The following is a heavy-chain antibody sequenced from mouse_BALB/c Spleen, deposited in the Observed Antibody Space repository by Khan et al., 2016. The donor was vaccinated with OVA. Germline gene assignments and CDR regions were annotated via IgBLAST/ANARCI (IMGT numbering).Heavy chain of an antibody. D-gene: IGHD1-1*01. CDR3: ARSAFYGRSSYFDY. Sequence: VQLQESGTELARPGASVKMSCKASGYTFTSYTMHWIKQMPGQALEWIGYIDPSSGYTNYNQNFRDKATLTADKSSSKAYIQLTILRSQASAVHYCARSAFYGRSSYFDYWGPGTTLTVSS. V-gene: IGHV1-4*01. CDR1: GYTFTSYT. CDR2: IDPSSGYT. J-gene: IGHJ2*01.